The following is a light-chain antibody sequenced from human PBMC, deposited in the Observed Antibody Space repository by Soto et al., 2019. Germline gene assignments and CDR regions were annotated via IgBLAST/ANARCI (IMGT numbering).Light chain of an antibody. J-gene: IGKJ1*01. CDR1: QSVSAN. V-gene: IGKV3-15*01. CDR3: QQYDNWPPRA. CDR2: DAS. Sequence: EIVMTQSPATLSVSPGERATLSCRASQSVSANLAWYQKKPGQAPRLLIYDASTRATGIPARFSGSGSGTEFTLTIRSLQSEDIAIYYCQQYDNWPPRAFGQGTKVEIK.